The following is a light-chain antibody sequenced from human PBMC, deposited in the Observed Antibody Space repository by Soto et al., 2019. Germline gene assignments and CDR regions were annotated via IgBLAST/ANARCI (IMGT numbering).Light chain of an antibody. Sequence: QCPPNQSIKKGERATLSCRSSQSVISNLAWYQQKPGPAPRLLIYGASARATGIPARFSGSGSGTEFTLTISSLESEDSTVYYCQKYGLWPPSTLGQ. V-gene: IGKV3-15*01. CDR2: GAS. CDR3: QKYGLWPPST. CDR1: QSVISN. J-gene: IGKJ1*01.